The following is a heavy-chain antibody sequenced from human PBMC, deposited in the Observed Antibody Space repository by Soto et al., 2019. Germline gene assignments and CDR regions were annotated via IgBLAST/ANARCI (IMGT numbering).Heavy chain of an antibody. CDR3: AKDILPLAAVYSNYVAPPGMDV. J-gene: IGHJ6*02. CDR2: ISYDGSNK. CDR1: GFTFSSYG. V-gene: IGHV3-30*18. Sequence: QVQLVESGGGVVQPGRSLRLSCAASGFTFSSYGMHWVRQAPGKGLEWVAVISYDGSNKYYADSVKGRFTISRDNSKNTLYLQMNSLRAEDTAVYYCAKDILPLAAVYSNYVAPPGMDVWGQGTTVTVSS. D-gene: IGHD4-4*01.